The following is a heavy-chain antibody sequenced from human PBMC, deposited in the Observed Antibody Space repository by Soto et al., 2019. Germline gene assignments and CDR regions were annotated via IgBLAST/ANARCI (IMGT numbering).Heavy chain of an antibody. J-gene: IGHJ4*02. V-gene: IGHV3-30-3*01. CDR1: GFTFSSYA. CDR3: ARVQKVYGIVVVVAATLDY. CDR2: ISYDGSNK. D-gene: IGHD2-15*01. Sequence: QVQLVESGGGVVQPGRSLRLSCAASGFTFSSYAMHWVRQAPGKGLEWVAVISYDGSNKYYADSVKGRFTISRDNSKNTLYLQMNSLRAEDMAVYYCARVQKVYGIVVVVAATLDYWGQGTLVTVSS.